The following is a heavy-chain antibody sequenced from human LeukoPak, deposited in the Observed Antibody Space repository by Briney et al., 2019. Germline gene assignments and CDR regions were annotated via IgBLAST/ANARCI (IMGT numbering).Heavy chain of an antibody. CDR2: INHSGST. Sequence: SETLSLTCAVYGGSFSGYYWSWIRQPPGKGLEWIGEINHSGSTNYNPSLKSRVTISVDTSKNQFSLKVSSVTAADTAVYYCASNINDYGDYVSLDYWGQGTLVTVSS. CDR1: GGSFSGYY. CDR3: ASNINDYGDYVSLDY. J-gene: IGHJ4*02. V-gene: IGHV4-34*01. D-gene: IGHD4-17*01.